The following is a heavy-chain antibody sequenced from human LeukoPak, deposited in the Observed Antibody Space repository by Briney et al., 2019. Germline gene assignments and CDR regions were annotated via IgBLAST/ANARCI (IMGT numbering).Heavy chain of an antibody. CDR2: IWYDGSNQ. D-gene: IGHD2-2*01. J-gene: IGHJ6*02. CDR1: GFTFRNFG. Sequence: GGSLRLSCVVSGFTFRNFGMHWVRQAPGKGLEWVAVIWYDGSNQYYGDSVKGRFTISRDNSKNMLWLQMNSLRAEDTAVYYCARVPGYCSSTSCPYYYYYGMDVWGQGTTVTVSS. CDR3: ARVPGYCSSTSCPYYYYYGMDV. V-gene: IGHV3-33*01.